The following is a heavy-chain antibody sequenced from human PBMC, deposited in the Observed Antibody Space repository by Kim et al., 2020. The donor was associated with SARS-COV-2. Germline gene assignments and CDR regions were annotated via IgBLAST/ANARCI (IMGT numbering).Heavy chain of an antibody. D-gene: IGHD1-1*01. J-gene: IGHJ6*02. CDR1: GYTFTSYG. CDR2: ISAYNGNT. V-gene: IGHV1-18*01. CDR3: ASNEPGGSYYYYYGMDV. Sequence: ASVKVPCKASGYTFTSYGISWVRQAPGQGLEWMGWISAYNGNTNYAQKPQGRVTMTTDTSTSTAYMELRSLRCDDTAVYYCASNEPGGSYYYYYGMDVWGQGTTVTVSS.